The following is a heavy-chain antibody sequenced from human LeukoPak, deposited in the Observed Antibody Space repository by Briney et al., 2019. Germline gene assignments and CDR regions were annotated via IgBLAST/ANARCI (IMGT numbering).Heavy chain of an antibody. Sequence: GASVKVSCKASGYTFTGYYMHWVRQAPGQGLEWMGWINPNSGGTNYAQKFQGRVTMTRDTSIGTAYMELSRLRSDDTAVYYCARDETVLLWFGELSIGSGEGDYWGQGTLVTVSS. CDR1: GYTFTGYY. D-gene: IGHD3-10*01. CDR2: INPNSGGT. CDR3: ARDETVLLWFGELSIGSGEGDY. V-gene: IGHV1-2*02. J-gene: IGHJ4*02.